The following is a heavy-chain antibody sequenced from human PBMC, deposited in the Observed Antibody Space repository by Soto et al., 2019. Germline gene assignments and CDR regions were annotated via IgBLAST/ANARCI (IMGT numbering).Heavy chain of an antibody. V-gene: IGHV1-58*01. CDR3: AAAGYYYDSSGYLDY. CDR1: GFTFTSSA. J-gene: IGHJ4*02. CDR2: IVVSSGNT. Sequence: GASVKVSCKASGFTFTSSAVQWVRQARGQRLEWIGWIVVSSGNTNYAQKFQERVTITRDMSTSTAYMELSSLRSEDTAVYYCAAAGYYYDSSGYLDYWGQGTLVTVSS. D-gene: IGHD3-22*01.